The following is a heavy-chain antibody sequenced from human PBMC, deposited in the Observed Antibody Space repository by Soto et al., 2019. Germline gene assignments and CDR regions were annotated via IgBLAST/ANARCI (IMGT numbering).Heavy chain of an antibody. V-gene: IGHV3-53*02. D-gene: IGHD4-17*01. CDR1: GFTVSNNY. J-gene: IGHJ4*02. CDR3: ARNQPVTTLGY. Sequence: EVQLVETGGGLIQPGGSLRLSCAASGFTVSNNYMSWVRQAPGKGLECVSIIYSGGTTYYAASVRGRFTISRDHSKNTLYLQMNSLRADDTAVYFCARNQPVTTLGYWGQGTLVTVSS. CDR2: IYSGGTT.